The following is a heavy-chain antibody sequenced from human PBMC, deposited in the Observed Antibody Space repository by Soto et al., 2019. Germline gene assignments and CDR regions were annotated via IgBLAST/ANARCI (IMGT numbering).Heavy chain of an antibody. J-gene: IGHJ5*02. CDR3: ARSRPGTSSRPFDP. CDR1: GGTFSSYA. D-gene: IGHD1-7*01. V-gene: IGHV1-69*13. CDR2: IIPIFGTA. Sequence: ASVKVSCKASGGTFSSYAISWLRQAPGQGLEWMGGIIPIFGTANYAQKFQGRVTITADESTSTAYMELSSLRSEDTAVYYCARSRPGTSSRPFDPWGQGTLVTVSS.